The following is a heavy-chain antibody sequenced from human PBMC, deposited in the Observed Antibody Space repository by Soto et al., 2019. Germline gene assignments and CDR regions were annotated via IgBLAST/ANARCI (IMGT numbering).Heavy chain of an antibody. CDR3: ARDDSSGYYPFDY. D-gene: IGHD3-22*01. CDR1: GYTFTGYY. J-gene: IGHJ4*02. V-gene: IGHV1-2*02. CDR2: INPNSGGT. Sequence: VASVKVSCKASGYTFTGYYMHWVRQAPGQGLEWMGWINPNSGGTNYAQKFQGRVTMTRDTSISTAYMELSRLRSDDTAVYYCARDDSSGYYPFDYWDQGTLVTVSS.